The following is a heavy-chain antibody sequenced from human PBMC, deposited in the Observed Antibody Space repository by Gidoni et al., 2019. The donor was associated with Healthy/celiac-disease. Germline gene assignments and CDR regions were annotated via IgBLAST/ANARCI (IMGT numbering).Heavy chain of an antibody. D-gene: IGHD3-10*01. Sequence: EVQLVESGGGLVQPGGSLRLSCAASGFTFSSYSMNCVRQAPGKGLEWVSYISSSSSTIYYADSVKGRFTISRDNAKNSLYLQMNSLRAEDTAVYYCASGLHYYGMWGQGTLVTVSS. CDR3: ASGLHYYGM. CDR2: ISSSSSTI. V-gene: IGHV3-48*01. J-gene: IGHJ4*02. CDR1: GFTFSSYS.